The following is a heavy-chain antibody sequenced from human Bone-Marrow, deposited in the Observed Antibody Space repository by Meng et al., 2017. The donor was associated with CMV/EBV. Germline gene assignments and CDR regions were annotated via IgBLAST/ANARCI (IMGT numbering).Heavy chain of an antibody. D-gene: IGHD2-2*01. CDR3: ARAIVVVPAATVFGMDV. Sequence: SCAASGSTFDDYAMHWVRQAPGKGLEWVSGINWNGGSTGYADSVKGRFTISRDNAKNSLYLQMNSLRAEDTALYYCARAIVVVPAATVFGMDVWGQGTTVTVSS. J-gene: IGHJ6*02. CDR2: INWNGGST. CDR1: GSTFDDYA. V-gene: IGHV3-20*04.